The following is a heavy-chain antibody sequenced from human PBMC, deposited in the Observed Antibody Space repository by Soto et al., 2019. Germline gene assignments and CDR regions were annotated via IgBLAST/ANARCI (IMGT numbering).Heavy chain of an antibody. J-gene: IGHJ6*03. CDR3: ARDRRGFVSLYYYYYMDV. CDR2: IYSGGST. V-gene: IGHV3-66*01. CDR1: GFTVSSNY. D-gene: IGHD3-16*02. Sequence: GGSLRLSCAASGFTVSSNYMSWVRQAPGKGLEWVSVIYSGGSTYYADSVKGRFTISRDNSKNTLYLQMNSLRAEDTAVYYCARDRRGFVSLYYYYYMDVWGKGTTVTVSS.